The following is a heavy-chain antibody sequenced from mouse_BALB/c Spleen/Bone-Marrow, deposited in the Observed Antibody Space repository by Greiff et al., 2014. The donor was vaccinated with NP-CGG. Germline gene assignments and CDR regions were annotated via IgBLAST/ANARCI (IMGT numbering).Heavy chain of an antibody. Sequence: EVMLVESGAELVKPGASVELSCTASGFNIKDTYMHWVKQRPEQGLEWIGRIDPANCNTKYDPKFQGKATITADTSSNTAYLQLSSLTSEDTAVYYCAAYYYGTYGFAYWGQGTLVTVSA. CDR3: AAYYYGTYGFAY. V-gene: IGHV14-3*02. CDR2: IDPANCNT. D-gene: IGHD1-1*01. J-gene: IGHJ3*01. CDR1: GFNIKDTY.